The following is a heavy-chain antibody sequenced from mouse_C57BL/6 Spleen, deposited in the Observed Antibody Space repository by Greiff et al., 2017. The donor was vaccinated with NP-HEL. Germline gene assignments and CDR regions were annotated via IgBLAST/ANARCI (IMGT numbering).Heavy chain of an antibody. CDR3: ARWDLYRGFAY. CDR1: GYTFTSYW. CDR2: IDPSDSET. J-gene: IGHJ3*01. V-gene: IGHV1-52*01. D-gene: IGHD2-3*01. Sequence: QVQLQQPGAELVRPGSSVKLSCKASGYTFTSYWMHWVKQRPIQGLEWIGNIDPSDSETHYNQKFKDKATLTVDKSSSTAYMQLSSLTSEDSAVYYCARWDLYRGFAYWGQGTLVTVSA.